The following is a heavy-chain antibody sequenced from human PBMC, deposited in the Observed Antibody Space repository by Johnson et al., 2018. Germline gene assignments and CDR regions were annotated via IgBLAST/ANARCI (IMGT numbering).Heavy chain of an antibody. CDR1: GFTFSSYG. Sequence: QVQLVQSGGGVVQPGRSLRLSCAASGFTFSSYGMHWVRQAPGKGLEWVAVIWYDGSNKYYADSVKGRFTISRDNSKNTLFLQMNSLRAEDTAVYYCAREKYTGALYYGMDVWGQGTTVTVSS. D-gene: IGHD2-2*02. V-gene: IGHV3-33*01. CDR3: AREKYTGALYYGMDV. CDR2: IWYDGSNK. J-gene: IGHJ6*02.